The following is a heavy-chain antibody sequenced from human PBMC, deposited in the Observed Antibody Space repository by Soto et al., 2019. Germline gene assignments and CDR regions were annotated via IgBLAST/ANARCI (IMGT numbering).Heavy chain of an antibody. Sequence: PSETLSLTCTVSGGSIRSYYWSWIRQPPGKGLEWIGNIYYSGSTNYNPSLKSRVTISVDTSKNQFSLKLSSVTAADTAVYYCARHYCSGDKCYYFDYWGQGTLVTVSS. CDR2: IYYSGST. CDR3: ARHYCSGDKCYYFDY. CDR1: GGSIRSYY. V-gene: IGHV4-59*08. D-gene: IGHD2-15*01. J-gene: IGHJ4*02.